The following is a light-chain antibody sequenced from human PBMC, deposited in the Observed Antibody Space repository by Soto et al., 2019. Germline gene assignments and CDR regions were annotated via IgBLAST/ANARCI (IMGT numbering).Light chain of an antibody. CDR3: QHYDNLPYT. J-gene: IGKJ2*01. CDR1: QDISNY. CDR2: DAS. V-gene: IGKV1-33*01. Sequence: DIQMTQSPSSLSASVGDRVTITCQASQDISNYLNWYQQKPGKAPKLLIYDASNLETGVPSRFSGSGSGTDFTFTISSLQPEDIATYDCQHYDNLPYTVGQGTNLDIK.